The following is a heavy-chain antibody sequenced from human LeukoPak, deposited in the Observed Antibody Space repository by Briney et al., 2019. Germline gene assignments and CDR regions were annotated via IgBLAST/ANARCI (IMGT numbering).Heavy chain of an antibody. Sequence: KTSETLSLTCAVYGGSFSGYYWSWIRQPPGKGLGWIGEINHSGSTNYNPSLKSRVTISVDTSKNQFSLKLSSVTAADTAVYYCALLGTNYDFWSGYYSADYWGQGTLVTVSS. D-gene: IGHD3-3*01. CDR3: ALLGTNYDFWSGYYSADY. CDR2: INHSGST. J-gene: IGHJ4*02. CDR1: GGSFSGYY. V-gene: IGHV4-34*01.